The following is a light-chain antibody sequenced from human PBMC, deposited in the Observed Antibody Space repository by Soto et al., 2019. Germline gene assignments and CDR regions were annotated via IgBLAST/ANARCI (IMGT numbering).Light chain of an antibody. V-gene: IGKV3-15*01. CDR2: GAS. Sequence: EIVMTQSPATLSVSPGERATLSCRASQSVSSNLAWYQQRPGQAPRLFIYGASTRATGIPARFSGSGSGTEFTLTISSLQSEDFAVYYCQQYSNWPRTLGQGTKVEI. CDR3: QQYSNWPRT. CDR1: QSVSSN. J-gene: IGKJ1*01.